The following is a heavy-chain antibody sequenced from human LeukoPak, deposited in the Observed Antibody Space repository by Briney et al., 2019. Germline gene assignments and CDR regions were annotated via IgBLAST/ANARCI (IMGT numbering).Heavy chain of an antibody. CDR1: GYSISSGYY. J-gene: IGHJ4*02. D-gene: IGHD2-15*01. Sequence: PSETLSLTCTVSGYSISSGYYWGWIRQPPGKGLEWIGSIYHSGSTYHNPSLKSRVTISVDTSKNQFSLKLSSVTAADTAVYYCARQGRSDYFDYWGQGTLVTVSS. CDR2: IYHSGST. CDR3: ARQGRSDYFDY. V-gene: IGHV4-38-2*02.